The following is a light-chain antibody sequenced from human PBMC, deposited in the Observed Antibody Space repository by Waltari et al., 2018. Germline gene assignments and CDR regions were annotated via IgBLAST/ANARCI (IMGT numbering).Light chain of an antibody. Sequence: DIQMTQSPSSLSASVGDRVTITCRASQGISNSLAWYQQKPGTAPKLLLYAASRLESGVPSRVSGSGSGTDYTLTISSLQPEDFATYYCQQSYSNPPWTFGRGTKVEIK. CDR2: AAS. CDR3: QQSYSNPPWT. V-gene: IGKV1-NL1*01. CDR1: QGISNS. J-gene: IGKJ1*01.